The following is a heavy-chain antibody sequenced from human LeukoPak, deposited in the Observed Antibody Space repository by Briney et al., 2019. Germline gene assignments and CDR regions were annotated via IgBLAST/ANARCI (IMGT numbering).Heavy chain of an antibody. J-gene: IGHJ4*02. D-gene: IGHD2-15*01. CDR3: ARGYCSGGSCYSIFDY. CDR1: GYTFTGYY. Sequence: GASVKVSCKAPGYTFTGYYMHWVRQAPGQGLEWMGWINPNSGGTNYAQKFQGRVTMTRDTSISTAYMELSRLRSDDTAVYYCARGYCSGGSCYSIFDYWGQGTLVTVSS. CDR2: INPNSGGT. V-gene: IGHV1-2*02.